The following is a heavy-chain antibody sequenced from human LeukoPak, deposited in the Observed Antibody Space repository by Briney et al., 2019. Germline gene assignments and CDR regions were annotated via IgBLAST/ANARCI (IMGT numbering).Heavy chain of an antibody. CDR1: GFTFSSYA. V-gene: IGHV3-23*01. Sequence: QSGGSLRLSCAASGFTFSSYAMSWVRQAPGKGLEWVSAISGSGGSTHYADSVKGRFTISRDNSKNTLYLQMNSLRAEDTAVYYCAKVSRQQLVFDYWGQGTLVTVSS. CDR3: AKVSRQQLVFDY. J-gene: IGHJ4*02. CDR2: ISGSGGST. D-gene: IGHD6-13*01.